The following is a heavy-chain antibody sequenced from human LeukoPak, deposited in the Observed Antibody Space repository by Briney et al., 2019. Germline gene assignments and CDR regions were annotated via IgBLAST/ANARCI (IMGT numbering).Heavy chain of an antibody. CDR1: GYTFSNHW. CDR3: ARLFDYIASCYFDY. Sequence: GESLKISCQASGYTFSNHWIAWVRQMPGGKDLEWMAIINPHDSDTRYSPSFEGQVTISADKSISTAYLQWSGLKASDTAMYFCARLFDYIASCYFDYWGQGTLVTVSS. V-gene: IGHV5-51*01. D-gene: IGHD3-9*01. J-gene: IGHJ4*02. CDR2: INPHDSDT.